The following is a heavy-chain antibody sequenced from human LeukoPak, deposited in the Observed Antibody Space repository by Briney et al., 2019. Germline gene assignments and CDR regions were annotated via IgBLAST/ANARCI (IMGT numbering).Heavy chain of an antibody. D-gene: IGHD2-8*02. CDR2: VYSGDNT. CDR1: GFTVSDNY. V-gene: IGHV3-53*01. Sequence: RGSLRLSCAASGFTVSDNYMSWVRQAPGKGLEWVSVVYSGDNTYYADSVKGRFTISRDNSKNTLYLQMNSLRAEDTAVYYCARDREPGTSASRFDYWGQGTLVTVSS. CDR3: ARDREPGTSASRFDY. J-gene: IGHJ4*02.